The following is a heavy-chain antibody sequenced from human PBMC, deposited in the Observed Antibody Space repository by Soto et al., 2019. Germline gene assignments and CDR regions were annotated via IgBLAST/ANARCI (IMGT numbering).Heavy chain of an antibody. J-gene: IGHJ4*02. CDR3: ARTFDTITYYFDY. D-gene: IGHD3-9*01. Sequence: PGGSLRLSCTASEFSFSSYAMHWIRQSPGKGLEWVAVISFNGNSLHYADSVKDRFTISRDNSKSTLYLQMNNMRTEDTAVYYCARTFDTITYYFDYWGQGTLVTAPQ. V-gene: IGHV3-30-3*01. CDR2: ISFNGNSL. CDR1: EFSFSSYA.